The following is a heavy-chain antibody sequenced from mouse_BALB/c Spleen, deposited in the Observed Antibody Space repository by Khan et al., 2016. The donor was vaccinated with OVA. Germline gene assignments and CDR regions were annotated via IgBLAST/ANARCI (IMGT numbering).Heavy chain of an antibody. V-gene: IGHV2-9*02. CDR1: GFSLTSHG. Sequence: QVQLKESGPGLVAPSQSLSITCTVSGFSLTSHGVHWVRQPPGKGLEWLGVIWAGGSTNYNSPLMSRLSISKDNSKSHVFLKMNSLQTDDTAMYYCARNREPDYFDYWGQGTTLTVSS. CDR2: IWAGGST. J-gene: IGHJ2*01. CDR3: ARNREPDYFDY.